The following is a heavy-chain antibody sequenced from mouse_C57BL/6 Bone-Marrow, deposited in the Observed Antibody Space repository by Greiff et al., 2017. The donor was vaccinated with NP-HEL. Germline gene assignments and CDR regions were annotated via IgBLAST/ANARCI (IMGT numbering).Heavy chain of an antibody. CDR3: AGYGSSYDWYFDV. CDR2: IWSGGST. Sequence: VMLVESGPGLVQPSQSLSITCTVSGFSLTSYGVHWVRQSPGKGLEWLGVIWSGGSTDYNAAFISRLSISKDNSKSQVFFKMNSLQADDTAIYYCAGYGSSYDWYFDVWGTGTTVTVSS. V-gene: IGHV2-2*01. D-gene: IGHD1-1*01. J-gene: IGHJ1*03. CDR1: GFSLTSYG.